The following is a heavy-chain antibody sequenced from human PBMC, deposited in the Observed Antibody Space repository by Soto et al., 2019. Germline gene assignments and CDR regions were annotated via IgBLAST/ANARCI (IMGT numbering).Heavy chain of an antibody. CDR2: IYHSGST. D-gene: IGHD3-22*01. V-gene: IGHV4-4*02. CDR1: SGSISSSNW. J-gene: IGHJ6*03. CDR3: ARGGYYQTYYYYMDV. Sequence: SETLSLTCAVSSGSISSSNWWSWVRQPPGKGLEWIGEIYHSGSTNYNPSLKSRVTISVDKSKNQFSLKLSSVTAADTAVYYCARGGYYQTYYYYMDVWGKGTTVTVSS.